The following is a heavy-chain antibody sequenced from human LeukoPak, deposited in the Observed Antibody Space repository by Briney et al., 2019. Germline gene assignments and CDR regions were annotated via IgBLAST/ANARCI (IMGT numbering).Heavy chain of an antibody. CDR3: VTDQTGRHPYFFDY. D-gene: IGHD3-10*01. V-gene: IGHV3-7*01. J-gene: IGHJ4*02. Sequence: GGPLRLSCAPSGFNSTTFGRTWVRQVPGKGREWVANIKEDGSEIYYVDAVKGRFSISRDNAKTSLYLQMNNLSVADTAVYYCVTDQTGRHPYFFDYWGQGTLVTVSS. CDR1: GFNSTTFG. CDR2: IKEDGSEI.